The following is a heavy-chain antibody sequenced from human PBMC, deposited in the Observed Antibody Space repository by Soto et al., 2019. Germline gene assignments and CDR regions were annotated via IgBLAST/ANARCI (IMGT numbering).Heavy chain of an antibody. V-gene: IGHV4-4*07. Sequence: PSETLSLTCTVSGGSISSYYWSWIRQPAGKGLEWIGRIYTSGSTNYNPSLKSRVTMSVDTSKNQFSLKLSSVTAADTAVYYCARDPSYSSSSDYYYGMDVWGQGTTVTVSS. D-gene: IGHD6-6*01. CDR2: IYTSGST. CDR1: GGSISSYY. CDR3: ARDPSYSSSSDYYYGMDV. J-gene: IGHJ6*02.